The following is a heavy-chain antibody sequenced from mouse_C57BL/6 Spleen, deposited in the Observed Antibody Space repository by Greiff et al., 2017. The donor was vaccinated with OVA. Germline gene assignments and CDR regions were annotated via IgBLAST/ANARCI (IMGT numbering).Heavy chain of an antibody. CDR3: ATTLYDYDAWFAY. J-gene: IGHJ3*01. D-gene: IGHD2-4*01. V-gene: IGHV1-64*01. CDR2: IHPNSGST. CDR1: GYTFTSYW. Sequence: QVQLQQPGAELVKPGASVKLSCKASGYTFTSYWLHWVKQRPGQGLEWIGMIHPNSGSTNYNEKFKSKATLTVDKDSSTAYMQLSSLTSEDSAVYYCATTLYDYDAWFAYWGQGTLVTVSA.